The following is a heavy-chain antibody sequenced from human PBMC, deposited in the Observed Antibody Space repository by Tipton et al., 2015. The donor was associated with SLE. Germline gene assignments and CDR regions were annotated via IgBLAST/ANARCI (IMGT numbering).Heavy chain of an antibody. CDR3: ARDGSRRTHDAFDI. Sequence: GSLRLSCAASGFTFSNLTMNWVRQAPGKGLEWISSISDSSTYIYYADSVKGRFTISRDNAKNSLYLQMNSLRAEDTAVYYCARDGSRRTHDAFDIWGQGTMVTVSS. V-gene: IGHV3-21*01. CDR1: GFTFSNLT. J-gene: IGHJ3*02. CDR2: ISDSSTYI. D-gene: IGHD2-2*01.